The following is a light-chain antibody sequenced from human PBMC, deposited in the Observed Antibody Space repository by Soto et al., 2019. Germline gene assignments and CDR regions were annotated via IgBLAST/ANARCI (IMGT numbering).Light chain of an antibody. CDR3: QQYNSYPWT. J-gene: IGKJ1*01. CDR1: QSISSW. Sequence: DIQMTQSPSTLSASVGDRVTITCRASQSISSWLAWYRQKPGKAPRLLIYKASSLESGVPSRFSGSESGTEFTLTISSLQPDDFATYYCQQYNSYPWTFGQGTKVEIK. CDR2: KAS. V-gene: IGKV1-5*03.